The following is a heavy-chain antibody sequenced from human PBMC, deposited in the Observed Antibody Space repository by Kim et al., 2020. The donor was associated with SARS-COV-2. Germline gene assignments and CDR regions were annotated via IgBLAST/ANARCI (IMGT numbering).Heavy chain of an antibody. CDR1: GYSFTSYW. V-gene: IGHV5-10-1*01. CDR2: IDPSDSYI. D-gene: IGHD2-15*01. Sequence: GESLKISCKGFGYSFTSYWITWVRQMPGKGLEWMGRIDPSDSYINYSPSFQGHVTISADKSISTAYLQWSSLKASDTAMYYCARLSGYCSGGSCFDAFDIWGQGTTVTVSS. J-gene: IGHJ3*02. CDR3: ARLSGYCSGGSCFDAFDI.